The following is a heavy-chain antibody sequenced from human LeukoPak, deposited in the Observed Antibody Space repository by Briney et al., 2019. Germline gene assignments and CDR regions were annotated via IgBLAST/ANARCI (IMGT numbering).Heavy chain of an antibody. CDR3: ARGLTTGITMVRGVKARLGYYYYMDV. V-gene: IGHV3-21*01. Sequence: GGSLRLSCAASGFTFSSYSMNWVRQAPGKGLEWVSSISSSSSYIYYADSVKGRFTISRDNAKNSLYLQMNSLRAEDTAVYYCARGLTTGITMVRGVKARLGYYYYMDVWGKGTTVTVSS. CDR1: GFTFSSYS. J-gene: IGHJ6*03. CDR2: ISSSSSYI. D-gene: IGHD3-10*01.